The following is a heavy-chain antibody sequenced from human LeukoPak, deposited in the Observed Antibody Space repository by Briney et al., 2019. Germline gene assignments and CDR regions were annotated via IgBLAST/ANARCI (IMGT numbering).Heavy chain of an antibody. D-gene: IGHD3-16*01. CDR2: INQDGSVK. Sequence: GGSLRLSCAASGFTFSRSWVTWVRQAPGKGLEWVASINQDGSVKHYMDSVKGRFTISRDNSNNSLFLQMNSLRAEDTAVYYCAKSLGDVTTFDYWGQGTLVTVSS. J-gene: IGHJ4*02. CDR1: GFTFSRSW. V-gene: IGHV3-7*01. CDR3: AKSLGDVTTFDY.